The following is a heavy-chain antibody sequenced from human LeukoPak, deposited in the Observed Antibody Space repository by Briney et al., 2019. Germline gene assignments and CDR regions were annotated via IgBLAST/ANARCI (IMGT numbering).Heavy chain of an antibody. V-gene: IGHV1-18*04. D-gene: IGHD3-22*01. Sequence: ASVKVSCKASGYTFTSYYMHWVRQAPGQGLECMGWISAYNGHTIYAKKLQGRVPMTTDTSTSTAYMELRSLRSDDTAVYYCARDGHRRYHYDSSGREDAFVIWGQGTMVTVSS. CDR3: ARDGHRRYHYDSSGREDAFVI. CDR2: ISAYNGHT. J-gene: IGHJ3*02. CDR1: GYTFTSYY.